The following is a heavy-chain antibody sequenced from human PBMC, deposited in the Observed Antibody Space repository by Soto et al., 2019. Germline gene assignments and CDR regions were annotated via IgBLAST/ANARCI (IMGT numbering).Heavy chain of an antibody. Sequence: QVQLVQSGAEVKKPGASVKVSCKASGYTFTNYGISWVRQAPGQGLEWMGWISAYNGNTNYAQKLQGRATMTTDTSTSTAYMELRSLRSDDTAVYYCARDQHCISTRCRHYDYYGMDVWGQGTTVTVSS. V-gene: IGHV1-18*01. CDR1: GYTFTNYG. CDR2: ISAYNGNT. D-gene: IGHD2-2*01. J-gene: IGHJ6*02. CDR3: ARDQHCISTRCRHYDYYGMDV.